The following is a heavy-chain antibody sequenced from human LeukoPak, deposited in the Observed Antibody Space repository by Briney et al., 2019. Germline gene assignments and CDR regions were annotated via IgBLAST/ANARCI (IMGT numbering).Heavy chain of an antibody. CDR3: ARERSVAGSDAFDI. CDR1: GGSISSYY. Sequence: SETLSLTCSVSGGSISSYYWSWIRQPPGKGLEWIGYIYYSGSTNYNPSLKSRGTISVDTSKNQFSLKLSSVTTADTAVYYCARERSVAGSDAFDIWGQGTMVTVSS. J-gene: IGHJ3*02. V-gene: IGHV4-59*01. D-gene: IGHD6-19*01. CDR2: IYYSGST.